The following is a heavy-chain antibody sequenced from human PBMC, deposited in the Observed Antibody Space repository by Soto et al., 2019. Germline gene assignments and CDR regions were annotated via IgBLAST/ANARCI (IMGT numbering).Heavy chain of an antibody. D-gene: IGHD6-6*01. V-gene: IGHV1-2*02. CDR2: INPNSGGT. J-gene: IGHJ4*02. Sequence: ASVKVSFKASGYTFTGYYMHWVRQAPGQGLEWMGWINPNSGGTNYAQKFQGRVTMTRDTSISTAYMELSRLRSDDTAVYYCATLRGGTLGAARSDFVYWGQGTLVTVSS. CDR1: GYTFTGYY. CDR3: ATLRGGTLGAARSDFVY.